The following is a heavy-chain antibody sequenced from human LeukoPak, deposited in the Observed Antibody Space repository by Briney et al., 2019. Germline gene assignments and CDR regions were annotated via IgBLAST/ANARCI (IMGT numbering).Heavy chain of an antibody. J-gene: IGHJ4*02. V-gene: IGHV3-7*01. D-gene: IGHD5-24*01. CDR1: GFTFISYW. CDR3: ARVLDGN. CDR2: IKQDGSEK. Sequence: GGSLRLSCAASGFTFISYWMTWVRQAPGKGLQWVANIKQDGSEKYYVDSVKGRFTISIDNAKNSLYLQMDSLRTEDTAVYYCARVLDGNWGQGTLVTVSS.